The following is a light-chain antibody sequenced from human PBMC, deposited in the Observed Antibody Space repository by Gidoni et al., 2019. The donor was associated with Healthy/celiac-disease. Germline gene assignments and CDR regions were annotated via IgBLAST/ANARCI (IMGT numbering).Light chain of an antibody. CDR2: DVS. CDR1: SSDVGGYNY. V-gene: IGLV2-14*03. Sequence: QFALAQPAVLSWSPGKPNHIFCTGTSSDVGGYNYVSWYQQHPGKAPKLMIYDVSNRPSGVSNRFSGSKSGNTASLTISGLQAEDEADYYCSSYTSSSTPYVFGTGTKVTVL. CDR3: SSYTSSSTPYV. J-gene: IGLJ1*01.